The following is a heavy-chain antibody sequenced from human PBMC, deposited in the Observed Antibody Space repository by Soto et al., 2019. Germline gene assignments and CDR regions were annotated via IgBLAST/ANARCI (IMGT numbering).Heavy chain of an antibody. J-gene: IGHJ6*02. D-gene: IGHD1-1*01. CDR2: INHSGST. CDR1: GGSFSGYY. V-gene: IGHV4-34*01. Sequence: PSETLSLTCAVYGGSFSGYYWSWIRQPPGKGLEWIGEINHSGSTNYNPSLKSRVTISVDTSKNQFSLKLSSATAADTAVYYCARRPGRVDYSGMDVWGQGTTATVSS. CDR3: ARRPGRVDYSGMDV.